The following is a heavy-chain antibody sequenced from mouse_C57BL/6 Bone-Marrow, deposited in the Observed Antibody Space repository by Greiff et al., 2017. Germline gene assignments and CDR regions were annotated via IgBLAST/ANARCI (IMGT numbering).Heavy chain of an antibody. CDR3: ARSDGYYSYWYFDF. CDR2: IDPSDSET. Sequence: VQLQQPGAELVRPGSSVKLSCKASGYTFTSYWMHWVKQRPIQGLEWIGNIDPSDSETHYNQKFKDKATLTVDKSSSTAYMQLSSLTSEDSAVYYCARSDGYYSYWYFDFWGTGTTVTVSS. V-gene: IGHV1-52*01. J-gene: IGHJ1*03. D-gene: IGHD2-3*01. CDR1: GYTFTSYW.